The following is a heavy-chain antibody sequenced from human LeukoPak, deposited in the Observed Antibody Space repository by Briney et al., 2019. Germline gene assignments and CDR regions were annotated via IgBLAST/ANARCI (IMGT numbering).Heavy chain of an antibody. Sequence: SETLSLTCTVSGGSISSYYWSWIRQPPGKGLEWIGYIYYSGSTNYNPSLKSRVTISVDTSKNQFSLKLSSVAAADTAVYYCAREVEAVAAFDYWGQGTLVTVSS. CDR1: GGSISSYY. CDR3: AREVEAVAAFDY. J-gene: IGHJ4*02. V-gene: IGHV4-59*01. D-gene: IGHD6-19*01. CDR2: IYYSGST.